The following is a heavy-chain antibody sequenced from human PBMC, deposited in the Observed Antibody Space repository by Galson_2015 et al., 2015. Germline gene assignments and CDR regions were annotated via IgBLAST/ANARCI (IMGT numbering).Heavy chain of an antibody. D-gene: IGHD7-27*01. CDR3: ARGTGEAPGIDL. Sequence: SLRLSCAASGFTLNKYWMNWVRQAPGKGLEWVANTNHDGSEKYYADSVKGRFTISRDNAKNSVYLQMTSLRAEDMSIYYCARGTGEAPGIDLWSQGTLVTVSS. CDR2: TNHDGSEK. CDR1: GFTLNKYW. J-gene: IGHJ5*02. V-gene: IGHV3-7*01.